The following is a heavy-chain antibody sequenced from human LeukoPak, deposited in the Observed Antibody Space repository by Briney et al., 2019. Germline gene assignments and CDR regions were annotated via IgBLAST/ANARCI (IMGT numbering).Heavy chain of an antibody. CDR1: GFTFSSYA. Sequence: GGSRRLSCAASGFTFSSYAMHWVRQAPGKGLGWVAVISYDGSNKYYADSVKGRFTISRDNSKNTLYLQMNSLRAEDTAVYYCAKPLRRNWNYVPDYWGQGTLVTVSS. D-gene: IGHD1-7*01. CDR3: AKPLRRNWNYVPDY. J-gene: IGHJ4*02. V-gene: IGHV3-30*04. CDR2: ISYDGSNK.